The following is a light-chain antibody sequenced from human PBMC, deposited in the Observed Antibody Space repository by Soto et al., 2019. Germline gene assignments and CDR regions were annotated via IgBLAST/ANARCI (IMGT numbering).Light chain of an antibody. J-gene: IGKJ2*01. CDR2: EAS. Sequence: DIQMTQSPSSLSASVGDIVTITCRASQGISNYVAWYQQKPGKVPTLLIYEASTLQSEVPSRFSGRGSGTDFTLTISSLQPEDVATYFCQNYNSAPYAFGQGTKLEIK. CDR3: QNYNSAPYA. V-gene: IGKV1-27*01. CDR1: QGISNY.